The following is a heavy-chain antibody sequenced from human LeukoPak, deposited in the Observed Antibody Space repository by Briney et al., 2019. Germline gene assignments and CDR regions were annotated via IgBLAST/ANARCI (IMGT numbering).Heavy chain of an antibody. CDR1: GFTFSSYS. CDR3: ARSMVRGGSLIDY. J-gene: IGHJ4*02. V-gene: IGHV3-48*04. D-gene: IGHD3-10*01. Sequence: GGSLRLSCAASGFTFSSYSMNWVRQAPGKGLEWVSYISSSGSTIYYADSVKGRFTISRDNAKNSLYLQMNSLRAEDTAVYYCARSMVRGGSLIDYWGQGTLVTVSS. CDR2: ISSSGSTI.